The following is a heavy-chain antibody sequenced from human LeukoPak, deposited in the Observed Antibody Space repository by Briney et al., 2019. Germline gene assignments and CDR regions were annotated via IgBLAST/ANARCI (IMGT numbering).Heavy chain of an antibody. D-gene: IGHD2-2*01. V-gene: IGHV1-2*02. Sequence: ASVKVSCKASGYTFTDYYMHWVRQAPGQGLEWMGWINPNSGGTDYAQKFQGRVTMTRDTSTSTAYMELSRLRSDDTAVYYCARGGFCGSTSCYLFDYWGQGTLVTVSS. CDR2: INPNSGGT. J-gene: IGHJ4*02. CDR3: ARGGFCGSTSCYLFDY. CDR1: GYTFTDYY.